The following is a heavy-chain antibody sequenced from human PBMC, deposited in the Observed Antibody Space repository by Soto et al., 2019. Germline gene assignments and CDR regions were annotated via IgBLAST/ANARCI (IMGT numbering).Heavy chain of an antibody. CDR1: GGSISSYY. CDR2: IYYSGST. Sequence: SETLSLTCTVSGGSISSYYWSWIRQPPGKGLEWIGYIYYSGSTNYNPSLKSRVTISVDTSKNQFSLKLSSVTAADTAVYYCARHYCSGGSCYPDYWGQGTLVTVSS. D-gene: IGHD2-15*01. J-gene: IGHJ4*02. CDR3: ARHYCSGGSCYPDY. V-gene: IGHV4-59*08.